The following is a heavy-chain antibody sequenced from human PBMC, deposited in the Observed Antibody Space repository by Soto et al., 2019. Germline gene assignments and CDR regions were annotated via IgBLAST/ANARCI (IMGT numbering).Heavy chain of an antibody. CDR3: AAGYSNGFYIS. Sequence: SETLSLTCTVSGGSISSGGYYWSWIRQPPGKGLEWIGYIYYNEDTNYNPSLKSRVTISVDTSKNQFSLKLSSVTAADTAVFYCAAGYSNGFYISWGQGTLVTVSS. V-gene: IGHV4-61*08. CDR2: IYYNEDT. D-gene: IGHD6-19*01. CDR1: GGSISSGGYY. J-gene: IGHJ5*02.